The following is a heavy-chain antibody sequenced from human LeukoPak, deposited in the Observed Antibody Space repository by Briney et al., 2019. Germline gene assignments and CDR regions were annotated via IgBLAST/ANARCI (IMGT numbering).Heavy chain of an antibody. CDR1: GGSISSYY. Sequence: SETLSLTCTVSGGSISSYYWSWIRQPPGKGLEWIGYIYHSGSTNYNPSLKSRVTISVDTSKNQFSLKLSSVTAADTAVYYCARGEYYDFWSGSGFDYWGQGTLVTVSS. CDR3: ARGEYYDFWSGSGFDY. J-gene: IGHJ4*02. D-gene: IGHD3-3*01. V-gene: IGHV4-59*12. CDR2: IYHSGST.